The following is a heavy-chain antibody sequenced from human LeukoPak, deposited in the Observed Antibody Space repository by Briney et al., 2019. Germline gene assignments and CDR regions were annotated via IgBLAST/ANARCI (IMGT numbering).Heavy chain of an antibody. Sequence: SETLSLTCTVSAGSISSSNHYWGWIRQPPGKGLECLGSIYYNGRTYYNPSLKSRVSISVDTSKNQFSLKLSSVTAADTAVYYCAREHSPAYRLRKGAFDIWGQGTMVTVSS. D-gene: IGHD1-14*01. V-gene: IGHV4-39*07. CDR1: AGSISSSNHY. J-gene: IGHJ3*02. CDR2: IYYNGRT. CDR3: AREHSPAYRLRKGAFDI.